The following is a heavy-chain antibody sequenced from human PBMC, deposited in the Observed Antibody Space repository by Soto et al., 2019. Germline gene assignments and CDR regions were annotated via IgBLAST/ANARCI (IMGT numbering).Heavy chain of an antibody. V-gene: IGHV1-69*13. J-gene: IGHJ4*02. CDR1: GGPTNNYA. CDR2: VMPLFTTA. D-gene: IGHD3-10*01. CDR3: ARVLGWGSYYDEDY. Sequence: SAKVSCKASGGPTNNYADTWVRQAPGHGLEWMGGVMPLFTTANYAQKFHGRFTITADESTRTIYMELRGLTSDDTAVYYCARVLGWGSYYDEDYWGQGTGVTVS.